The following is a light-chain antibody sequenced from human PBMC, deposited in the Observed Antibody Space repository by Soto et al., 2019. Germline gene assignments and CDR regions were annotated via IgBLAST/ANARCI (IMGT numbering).Light chain of an antibody. Sequence: QSVLTQPHSVSGAPGQRVTISCTGRSSNIGAGYDVHWYQQLPGTAPKLLIYGNSNRPSGVPDRFSGSKSGTSASLAITGLQAEYEADYYCQSYDSSLSGWVFGGGTKLTVL. CDR2: GNS. CDR1: SSNIGAGYD. J-gene: IGLJ3*02. CDR3: QSYDSSLSGWV. V-gene: IGLV1-40*01.